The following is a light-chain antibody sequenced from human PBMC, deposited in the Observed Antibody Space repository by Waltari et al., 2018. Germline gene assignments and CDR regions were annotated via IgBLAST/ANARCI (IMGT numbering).Light chain of an antibody. CDR2: LNSDGSH. Sequence: QLVLTQSPSASASLGASVTLTCTLSSGHSSYAIAWHQQQPEEGPRYLMKLNSDGSHSKGYGIPVRFSGSSSGAQRYLTISRLQSEDEADYYCQTWGTGIGVFGGGTKLTVL. V-gene: IGLV4-69*01. CDR1: SGHSSYA. CDR3: QTWGTGIGV. J-gene: IGLJ3*02.